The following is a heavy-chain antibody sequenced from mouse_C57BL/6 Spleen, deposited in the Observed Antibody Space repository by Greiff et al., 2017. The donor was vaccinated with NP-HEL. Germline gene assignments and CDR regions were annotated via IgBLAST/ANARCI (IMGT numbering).Heavy chain of an antibody. J-gene: IGHJ2*01. CDR3: AREDYSND. CDR1: GYAFSSSW. Sequence: QGQLQQSGPELVKPGASVQISCKASGYAFSSSWMNWVKQRPGKGLEWIGRIYPGDGDTNYNGKFKGKATLTADKSSSTAYMQLSSLTSDDTAVYFCAREDYSNDGGQGTTLTVSS. V-gene: IGHV1-82*01. CDR2: IYPGDGDT. D-gene: IGHD2-12*01.